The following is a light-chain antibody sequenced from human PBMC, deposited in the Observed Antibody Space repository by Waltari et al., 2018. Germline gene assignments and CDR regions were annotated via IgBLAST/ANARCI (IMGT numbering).Light chain of an antibody. J-gene: IGKJ4*01. CDR2: KVS. V-gene: IGKV2-30*02. CDR3: MQGTHWPLT. Sequence: DVVMPQSPLSLPVTLGQPASISCKSSQSLVHSDGNSDLAWFQQRPGQSPRRLLYKVSNRESGVPDRFSASGSGTDFTLKISRVEAEDVGVYYCMQGTHWPLTFGGGTKVEIK. CDR1: QSLVHSDGNSD.